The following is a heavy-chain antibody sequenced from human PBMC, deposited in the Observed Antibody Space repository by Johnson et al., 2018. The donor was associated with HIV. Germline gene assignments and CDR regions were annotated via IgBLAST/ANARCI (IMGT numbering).Heavy chain of an antibody. D-gene: IGHD1-26*01. Sequence: EMQLVESGGGLAQPGGSLRLSCAASAFTVSSNYMSWVRQAPGKGLEWVSIVYSGGNTYYTDSVKGRFTISRDNSKNTLYLQMNSLRAEDTAVYYCARVGASRFDAFHVWGQGTMVTVSS. J-gene: IGHJ3*01. CDR1: AFTVSSNY. CDR2: VYSGGNT. CDR3: ARVGASRFDAFHV. V-gene: IGHV3-66*01.